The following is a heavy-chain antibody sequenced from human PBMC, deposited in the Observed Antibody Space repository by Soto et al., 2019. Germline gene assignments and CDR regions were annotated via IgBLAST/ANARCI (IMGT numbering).Heavy chain of an antibody. V-gene: IGHV1-18*01. CDR3: ARQKDFWSGYYMGAFHI. CDR2: ISAYNGNT. Sequence: QVQLVQSGAEVKKPGASVKVSCKASGYTFTSYGISWVRQAPGQGLEWMGWISAYNGNTNYAQKPHGRVTKKKDQPTSTANEELRSLRSDDTAANYCARQKDFWSGYYMGAFHIWGQGTMVTVSS. CDR1: GYTFTSYG. J-gene: IGHJ3*02. D-gene: IGHD3-3*01.